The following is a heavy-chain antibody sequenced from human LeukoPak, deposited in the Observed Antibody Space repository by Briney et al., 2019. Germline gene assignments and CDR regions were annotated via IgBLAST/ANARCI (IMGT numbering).Heavy chain of an antibody. CDR2: ISHSGST. D-gene: IGHD1-14*01. Sequence: SETLSLTCAVYGGSFSDYFWSWIRQPPGKGLEWIGEISHSGSTTYNPSLRSRVTISGDTSKKQFSLKLSSVTAADTAVYYCARDRYPYGMDVWGQGTTVTVSS. J-gene: IGHJ6*02. V-gene: IGHV4-34*01. CDR3: ARDRYPYGMDV. CDR1: GGSFSDYF.